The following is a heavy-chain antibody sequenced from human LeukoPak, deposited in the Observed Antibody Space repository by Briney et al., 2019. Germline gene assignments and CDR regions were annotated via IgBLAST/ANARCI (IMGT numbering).Heavy chain of an antibody. D-gene: IGHD1-26*01. V-gene: IGHV5-51*01. Sequence: GESLKISFKGSGYTFTNYWIAWVRQMPGKGLDWMGIVYPGGSDTRYSPSFQGQVTISADKSINTAYLQWSTLKPSDTAMYYCARGCPYSYGYLFDYWGQGTLLTVSS. J-gene: IGHJ4*02. CDR2: VYPGGSDT. CDR1: GYTFTNYW. CDR3: ARGCPYSYGYLFDY.